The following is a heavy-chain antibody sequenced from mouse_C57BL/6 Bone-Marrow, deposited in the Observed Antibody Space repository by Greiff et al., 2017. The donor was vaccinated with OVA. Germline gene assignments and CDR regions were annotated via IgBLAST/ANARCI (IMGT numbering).Heavy chain of an antibody. V-gene: IGHV1-15*01. CDR2: IDPETGGT. CDR3: RYYGSSFDY. Sequence: VQLQESGAELVRPGASVTLSCKASGYTFTDYEMHWVKQTPVHGLEWIGAIDPETGGTAYNQKFKGKAILTADKSSSTAYMELCSLTSEDSAVYYCRYYGSSFDYWGQGTTLTVSS. D-gene: IGHD1-1*01. J-gene: IGHJ2*01. CDR1: GYTFTDYE.